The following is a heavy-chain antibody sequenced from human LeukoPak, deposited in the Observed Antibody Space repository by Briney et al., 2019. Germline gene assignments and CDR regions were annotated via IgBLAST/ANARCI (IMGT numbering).Heavy chain of an antibody. V-gene: IGHV4-39*02. Sequence: PSETLSLTCTVSGGSISSSSHYWGWIRQPPGKGLEWIGSINYSGSTYYNPSLWSRVTISVDTSKNHFSLKLSSVTAADTAVYYCARHPLEGLDYWGQGTLVTVSS. J-gene: IGHJ4*02. CDR3: ARHPLEGLDY. CDR2: INYSGST. CDR1: GGSISSSSHY.